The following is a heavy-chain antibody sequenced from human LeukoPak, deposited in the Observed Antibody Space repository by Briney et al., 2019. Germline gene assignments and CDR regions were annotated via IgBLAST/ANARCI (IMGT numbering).Heavy chain of an antibody. J-gene: IGHJ4*02. Sequence: GGSLRLSCAASGFTFSSYAMSWVRQAPGKGLEWVSAISGSGGSTYCADSVKGRFTISRDNSKNTLYLQMNSLRAEDTAVYYCARRGKNYYGSGSYYKSPSSYYFDYWGQGTLVTVSS. CDR3: ARRGKNYYGSGSYYKSPSSYYFDY. V-gene: IGHV3-23*01. CDR2: ISGSGGST. D-gene: IGHD3-10*01. CDR1: GFTFSSYA.